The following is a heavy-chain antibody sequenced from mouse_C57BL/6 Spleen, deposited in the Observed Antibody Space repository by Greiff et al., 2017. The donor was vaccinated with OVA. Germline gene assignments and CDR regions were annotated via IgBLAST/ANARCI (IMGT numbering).Heavy chain of an antibody. CDR2: IYPGSGNT. D-gene: IGHD2-4*01. V-gene: IGHV1-76*01. Sequence: QVQLQQSGAELVRPGASVKLSCKASGYTFTDYYINWVKQRPGQGLEWIARIYPGSGNTYYNEKFKGKATLTAEKSSSTAYMQLSSLTSEDSAVYFCARSDYDWFDYWGQGTTLTVSS. CDR1: GYTFTDYY. CDR3: ARSDYDWFDY. J-gene: IGHJ2*01.